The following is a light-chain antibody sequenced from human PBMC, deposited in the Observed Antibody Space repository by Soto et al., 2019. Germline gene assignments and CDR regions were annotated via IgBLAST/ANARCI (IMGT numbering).Light chain of an antibody. CDR3: QQYNSYSLT. V-gene: IGKV1-5*01. CDR2: DAS. Sequence: DIQMTQSPSTLSASVGDRVTITCRARQSISSWLAWYQQKPGKAPKLLIYDASSLESGVPSRFSGRGSGTEFTLTISSLQPDDFATYYCQQYNSYSLTFGGGTKVEIK. CDR1: QSISSW. J-gene: IGKJ4*01.